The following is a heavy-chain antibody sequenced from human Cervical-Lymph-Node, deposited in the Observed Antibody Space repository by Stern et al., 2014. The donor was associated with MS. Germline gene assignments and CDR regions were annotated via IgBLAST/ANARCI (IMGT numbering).Heavy chain of an antibody. CDR2: IYPDDSDI. D-gene: IGHD1-1*01. CDR1: GYTFTNNW. Sequence: EVQLVESGAEVKKPGESLKISCKGSGYTFTNNWIAWVRQMPGKGLEWMGIIYPDDSDISYSPSLQGQATLSADKSISTAFLQWCTLKAADSAGYYCARPPPRRKWDDPNYGMDVWGQGTTVTVSS. J-gene: IGHJ6*02. V-gene: IGHV5-51*03. CDR3: ARPPPRRKWDDPNYGMDV.